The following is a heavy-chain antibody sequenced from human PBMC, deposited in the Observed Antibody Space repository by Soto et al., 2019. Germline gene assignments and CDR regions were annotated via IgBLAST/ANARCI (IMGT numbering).Heavy chain of an antibody. CDR1: GFTISSYA. CDR2: LSYDGSNK. D-gene: IGHD6-19*01. J-gene: IGHJ4*02. CDR3: ARDLTSGWYGSDY. V-gene: IGHV3-30-3*01. Sequence: QVQLVESGGGVVQPGRSLRLSCAASGFTISSYAMYWVRQAPGKGLEWLAVLSYDGSNKYYAASVKGRFTISRDDSKNTLYLQMNRLTAEDTAVFYCARDLTSGWYGSDYWGQGTLVTVSS.